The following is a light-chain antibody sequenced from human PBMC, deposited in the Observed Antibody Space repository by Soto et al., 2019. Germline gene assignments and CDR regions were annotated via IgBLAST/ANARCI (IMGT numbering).Light chain of an antibody. CDR2: DAS. Sequence: EIVMTQSPATLSVSPGGRATLSCRASYSVGSDLAWYQVRPGQAPRLLIYDASTMAIGIPTRFSGRGSGTEFTLTISSLQSEDVAVYYCQQYNFWSLFSFAQGTKLEI. CDR1: YSVGSD. V-gene: IGKV3-15*01. J-gene: IGKJ2*01. CDR3: QQYNFWSLFS.